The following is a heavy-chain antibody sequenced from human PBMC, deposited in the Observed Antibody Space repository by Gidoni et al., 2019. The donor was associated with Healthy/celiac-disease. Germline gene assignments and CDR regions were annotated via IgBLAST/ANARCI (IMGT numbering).Heavy chain of an antibody. Sequence: EVQLVESGGGLVQPGGSLRRSCAASGFTFSSYWMHWVRQAPGKGLVWVSRINSDGSSTSYADSVKGRFTISRDNAKNTLYLQMNSLRAEDTAVYYCARDYYDSSGYYLGGYWGQGTLVTVSS. J-gene: IGHJ4*02. V-gene: IGHV3-74*01. CDR2: INSDGSST. CDR1: GFTFSSYW. D-gene: IGHD3-22*01. CDR3: ARDYYDSSGYYLGGY.